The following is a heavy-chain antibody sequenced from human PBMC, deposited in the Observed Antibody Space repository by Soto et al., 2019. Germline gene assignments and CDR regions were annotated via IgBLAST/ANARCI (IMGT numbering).Heavy chain of an antibody. CDR1: GFTFSNYW. CDR3: ARDLSGPFDY. V-gene: IGHV3-74*01. J-gene: IGHJ4*02. CDR2: IKSDDSST. Sequence: PGGSLRLSCAASGFTFSNYWMHWVRQAPGKGLVWVSRIKSDDSSTNYADSVKGRFTISRDNAKSTLYLQMNSLRAEDTAVYYCARDLSGPFDYWGQGALVTVS.